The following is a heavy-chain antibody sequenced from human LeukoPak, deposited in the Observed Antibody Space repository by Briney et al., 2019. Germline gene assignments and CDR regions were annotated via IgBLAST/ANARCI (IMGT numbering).Heavy chain of an antibody. Sequence: SQTLSLTCTVSGGSISSGSYYWRWIRQPAGKGLEWIGRIYTSGSTNYNPSLKSRVTISVDTSKNQFSLKLSSVTAADTAVYYCASPPAGYSSSWYGNWGQGTLVTVSS. CDR2: IYTSGST. J-gene: IGHJ4*02. D-gene: IGHD6-13*01. CDR3: ASPPAGYSSSWYGN. V-gene: IGHV4-61*02. CDR1: GGSISSGSYY.